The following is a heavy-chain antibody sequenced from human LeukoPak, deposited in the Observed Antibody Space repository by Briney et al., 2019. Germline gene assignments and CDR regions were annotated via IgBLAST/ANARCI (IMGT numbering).Heavy chain of an antibody. CDR2: IKQDGSEK. V-gene: IGHV3-7*01. Sequence: PGGSLRLSCAASGFTFSSYWMSWVRQAPGKGLEWVANIKQDGSEKYYVDSVKGRFTISRDNAKNSLYLQMNSLRAEDTAVYYCASSARLLWFGELSPHYFDYWGQGTLVTVSS. CDR3: ASSARLLWFGELSPHYFDY. J-gene: IGHJ4*02. CDR1: GFTFSSYW. D-gene: IGHD3-10*01.